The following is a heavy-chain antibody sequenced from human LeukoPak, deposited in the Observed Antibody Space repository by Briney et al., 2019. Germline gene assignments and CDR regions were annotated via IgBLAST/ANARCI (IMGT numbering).Heavy chain of an antibody. CDR3: ARQYYYDSSGPGGFDP. CDR2: INYSGST. D-gene: IGHD3-22*01. Sequence: PAETLCLSCTVSGGSISSSSYYWGWIRQPPGKGLEWIGSINYSGSTYYNPSLKSRVTISVDTSKNQFSLQLSSVTAADTAVYYCARQYYYDSSGPGGFDPWGQGSLVTVSS. J-gene: IGHJ5*02. CDR1: GGSISSSSYY. V-gene: IGHV4-39*01.